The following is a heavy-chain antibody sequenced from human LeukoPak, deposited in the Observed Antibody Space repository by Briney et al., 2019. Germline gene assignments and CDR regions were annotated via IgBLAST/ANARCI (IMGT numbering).Heavy chain of an antibody. CDR3: ATMAGYCSSTSCAHTDMDV. CDR1: GGSFSGYY. CDR2: INHSGST. D-gene: IGHD2-2*01. V-gene: IGHV4-34*01. J-gene: IGHJ6*03. Sequence: PSETLSLTCAVYGGSFSGYYWSWIRQPPGKGLEWIGEINHSGSTNYNPSLKSRVTISVDTSKNQFSLKLSSVTAADTAVYYCATMAGYCSSTSCAHTDMDVWGKGTTVTVSS.